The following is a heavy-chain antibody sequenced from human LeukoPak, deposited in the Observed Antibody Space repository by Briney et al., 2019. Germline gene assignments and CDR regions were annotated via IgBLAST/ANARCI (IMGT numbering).Heavy chain of an antibody. Sequence: GESLKISCKGSGYSFTSYWIGWVRQMPGKGLEWMGIINPSGGSTSYAQKFQGRVTMTRDMSTSTVYMELSSLRSEDTAVYYCARDRGSSSVQGYWGQGTLVTVSS. CDR1: GYSFTSYW. V-gene: IGHV1-46*01. J-gene: IGHJ4*02. CDR2: INPSGGST. D-gene: IGHD6-6*01. CDR3: ARDRGSSSVQGY.